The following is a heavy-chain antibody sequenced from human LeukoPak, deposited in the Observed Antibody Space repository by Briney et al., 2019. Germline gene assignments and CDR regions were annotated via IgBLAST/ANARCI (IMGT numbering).Heavy chain of an antibody. V-gene: IGHV3-30-3*01. CDR3: ARWRYSSSPEWFDP. J-gene: IGHJ5*02. CDR2: ISYDGSNK. Sequence: PGGSLRLSCAASGFTFSSYAMHWVRQAPGKGLEWVAVISYDGSNKYYADSVKGRFTISRDNSKNTLYLQMNSLRAEDTAVYYCARWRYSSSPEWFDPWGQGTLVTVSS. D-gene: IGHD6-6*01. CDR1: GFTFSSYA.